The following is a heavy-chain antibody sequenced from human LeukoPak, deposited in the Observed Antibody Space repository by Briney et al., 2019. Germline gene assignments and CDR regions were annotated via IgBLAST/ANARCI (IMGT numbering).Heavy chain of an antibody. V-gene: IGHV3-7*01. CDR2: TKKDGSEK. CDR3: VRVDTSGYYYELSFDY. J-gene: IGHJ4*02. Sequence: GGSLRLSCAASGFTYSSYWMSWVRQAPGKGLEWVANTKKDGSEKEYVDSVKGRFTISRDNAKNSLYLQMNSLRVEDTAVYYCVRVDTSGYYYELSFDYWGQGTLVTVSS. D-gene: IGHD3-22*01. CDR1: GFTYSSYW.